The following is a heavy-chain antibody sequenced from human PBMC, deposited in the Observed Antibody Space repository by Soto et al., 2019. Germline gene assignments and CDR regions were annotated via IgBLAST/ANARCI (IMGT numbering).Heavy chain of an antibody. CDR3: VRESSSSCHDY. Sequence: QVQLVQSGAEVKKPGASLKVSCRASGYTFTSYGISWVRQAPGQGLEWMGWISAYNGNKNYAQKRQGRDTMNTYTSTSTAYMKLRSVRSDDTDVYYSVRESSSSCHDYWGHGTLVTVSS. CDR1: GYTFTSYG. J-gene: IGHJ4*01. D-gene: IGHD6-13*01. CDR2: ISAYNGNK. V-gene: IGHV1-18*01.